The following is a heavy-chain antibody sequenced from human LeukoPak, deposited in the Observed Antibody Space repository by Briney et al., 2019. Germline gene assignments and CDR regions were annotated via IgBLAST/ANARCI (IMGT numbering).Heavy chain of an antibody. D-gene: IGHD6-19*01. CDR2: ISYNGGQT. V-gene: IGHV3-64*01. CDR3: VRDRGGSGWYYFDY. Sequence: GGSLRLSCAASGFTFSYYAMHWVRQAAGKGLEHVSGISYNGGQTYYGNAVKDRFTISRYNAKNTLYLQIASLRADDMAVYYCVRDRGGSGWYYFDYWGQGTLVTVSS. J-gene: IGHJ4*02. CDR1: GFTFSYYA.